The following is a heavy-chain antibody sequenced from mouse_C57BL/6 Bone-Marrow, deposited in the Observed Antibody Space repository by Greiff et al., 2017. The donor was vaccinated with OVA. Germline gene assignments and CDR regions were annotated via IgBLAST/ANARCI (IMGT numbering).Heavy chain of an antibody. D-gene: IGHD2-3*01. CDR3: TAGDGYYGAMDY. CDR1: GFTFSNYW. Sequence: EVKLVESGGGLVQPGGSMKLSCVASGFTFSNYWMNWVRQSPEKGLEWVAQIRLKSDNYATHYAESVKGRFTISRDDSKSSVYLQMNNLRAEDTGIYYCTAGDGYYGAMDYWGQGTSVTVSS. CDR2: IRLKSDNYAT. J-gene: IGHJ4*01. V-gene: IGHV6-3*01.